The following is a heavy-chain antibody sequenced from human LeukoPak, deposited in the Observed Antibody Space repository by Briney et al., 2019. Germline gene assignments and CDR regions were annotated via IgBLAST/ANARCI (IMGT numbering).Heavy chain of an antibody. CDR2: IYYSGST. Sequence: SETLSLTCSVSGGSISSYCWSWIRQPPGKGLEWVGYIYYSGSTNYNPSLKSRVTISVDTSKNQFSLKLSSVTAADTAVYYCARHIIAAAGTARRFDPWGQGTLVTVSS. CDR1: GGSISSYC. V-gene: IGHV4-59*08. D-gene: IGHD6-13*01. J-gene: IGHJ5*02. CDR3: ARHIIAAAGTARRFDP.